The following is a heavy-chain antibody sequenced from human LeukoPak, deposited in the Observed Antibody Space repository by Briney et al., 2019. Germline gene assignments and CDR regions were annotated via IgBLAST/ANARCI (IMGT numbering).Heavy chain of an antibody. D-gene: IGHD6-19*01. CDR2: ISGSGGST. CDR3: ARDRLYSSGWENWFDP. CDR1: GFTFSSYA. J-gene: IGHJ5*02. V-gene: IGHV3-23*01. Sequence: GGSLRLSCAASGFTFSSYAMSWVRQAPGKGLEWVSAISGSGGSTYYADSVKGRFTISRDNSKNTLYLQMNSLRAEDTAVYYCARDRLYSSGWENWFDPWGQGTLVTVSS.